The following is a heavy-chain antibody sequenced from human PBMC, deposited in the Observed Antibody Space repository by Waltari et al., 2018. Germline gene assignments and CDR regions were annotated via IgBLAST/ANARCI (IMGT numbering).Heavy chain of an antibody. J-gene: IGHJ3*01. CDR3: AKYIGASLGTAAFDV. Sequence: GWVRQPAGRGQEWSGTRCFTGATDSSPPLKRRVTLSRDTSKNQSALRLGSVTAADTAVYYCAKYIGASLGTAAFDVWGQGTMVTVSS. D-gene: IGHD5-12*01. V-gene: IGHV4-39*01. CDR2: RCFTGAT.